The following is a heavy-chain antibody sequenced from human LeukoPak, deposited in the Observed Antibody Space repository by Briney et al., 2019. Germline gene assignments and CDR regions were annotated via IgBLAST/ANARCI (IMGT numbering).Heavy chain of an antibody. CDR3: ARDVPFGY. V-gene: IGHV4-34*01. CDR2: INHSGST. J-gene: IGHJ4*02. Sequence: SETLSLTCAVYGGSFSGYYWSWIRQPPGKGLEWIGEINHSGSTNYNPSLKSRVTISVDTSKNQFSLKLSSVTAANTAVYYCARDVPFGYWGQGTLVTVSS. CDR1: GGSFSGYY.